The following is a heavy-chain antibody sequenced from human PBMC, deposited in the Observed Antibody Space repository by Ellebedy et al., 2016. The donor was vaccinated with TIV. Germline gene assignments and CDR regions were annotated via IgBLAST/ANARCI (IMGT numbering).Heavy chain of an antibody. CDR2: ISAYNGNT. CDR3: ARDRYCGGDCPSYYYYGMDV. V-gene: IGHV1-18*01. CDR1: GYTFTSYG. J-gene: IGHJ6*02. Sequence: ASVKVSCXASGYTFTSYGISWVRQAPRQGLEWMAWISAYNGNTNYAQKLQGRVTMTTDTSTSTAYMELRSLRSDDTAVYYCARDRYCGGDCPSYYYYGMDVWGQGTTVTVSS. D-gene: IGHD2-21*02.